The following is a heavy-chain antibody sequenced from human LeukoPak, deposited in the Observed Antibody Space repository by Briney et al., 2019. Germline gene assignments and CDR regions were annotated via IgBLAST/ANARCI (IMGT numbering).Heavy chain of an antibody. V-gene: IGHV1-18*01. J-gene: IGHJ4*02. CDR1: GYTFTSYG. Sequence: ASVKVSCTASGYTFTSYGISWVRQAPGQGLEWMGWISAYNGNTNYAQKLQGRVTMTTDTSTSTAYMELRSLRSDDTAVYYCARDLGGGSYSHYFDYWGQGTLVTVSS. CDR2: ISAYNGNT. CDR3: ARDLGGGSYSHYFDY. D-gene: IGHD1-26*01.